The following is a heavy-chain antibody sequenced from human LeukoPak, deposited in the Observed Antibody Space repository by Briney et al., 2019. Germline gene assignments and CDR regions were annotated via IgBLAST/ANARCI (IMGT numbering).Heavy chain of an antibody. CDR2: IYYTGST. Sequence: SETLSLTCTVSGGSMSTYYWTWIRQPPGKGLEWIGFIYYTGSTNYNPSLKSRVTMSVDTSMNQFSLKPSSVTAADTAVYYCARDRNSGWYFDYWGQGTLVTVSS. D-gene: IGHD6-19*01. CDR1: GGSMSTYY. V-gene: IGHV4-59*12. CDR3: ARDRNSGWYFDY. J-gene: IGHJ4*02.